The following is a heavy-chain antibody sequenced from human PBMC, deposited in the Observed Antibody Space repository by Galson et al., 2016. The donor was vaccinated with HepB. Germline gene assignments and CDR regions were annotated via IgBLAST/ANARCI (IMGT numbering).Heavy chain of an antibody. CDR3: ARDFLGIVGRYFDL. CDR1: GFNFSPSS. D-gene: IGHD7-27*01. CDR2: ISGTTHIF. J-gene: IGHJ2*01. V-gene: IGHV3-21*05. Sequence: SLRLSCAASGFNFSPSSMNWVRQAPGKGLEWLSYISGTTHIFVSYADSVRGRVTISRDNARNSLYLQMNSLRAEDTAVYYCARDFLGIVGRYFDLWGRGTLVTVSS.